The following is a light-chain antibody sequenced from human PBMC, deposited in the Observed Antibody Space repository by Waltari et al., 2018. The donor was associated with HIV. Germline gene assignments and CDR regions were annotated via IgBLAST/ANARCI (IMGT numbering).Light chain of an antibody. CDR3: QQYNNWHT. V-gene: IGKV3-15*01. CDR2: GAS. J-gene: IGKJ2*01. CDR1: QSVSNN. Sequence: DTVMTQSPATLSVSPGERDTLSCRASQSVSNNLAWYQQKPGQAPRLLIYGASTRAAGIPARVSGSGSGTEFTLTITSLQSEDSALYYCQQYNNWHTFGQGTKLEIK.